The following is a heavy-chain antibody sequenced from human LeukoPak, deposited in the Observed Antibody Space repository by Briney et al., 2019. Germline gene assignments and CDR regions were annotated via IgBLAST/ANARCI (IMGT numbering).Heavy chain of an antibody. CDR1: GFTFSSYE. CDR3: ARIGGSGYYLDY. Sequence: GGSLRLSCAASGFTFSSYEMNWVRQAPGKGLEWVSYISSSGSTIYYADSVEGRFTISRDNAKNSLSLQMNSLRAEDTAVYYCARIGGSGYYLDYWGQGTLVTVSS. V-gene: IGHV3-48*03. CDR2: ISSSGSTI. D-gene: IGHD3-22*01. J-gene: IGHJ4*02.